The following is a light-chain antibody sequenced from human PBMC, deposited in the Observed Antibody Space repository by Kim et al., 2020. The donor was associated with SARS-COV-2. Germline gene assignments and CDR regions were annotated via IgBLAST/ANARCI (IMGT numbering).Light chain of an antibody. CDR2: GAS. V-gene: IGKV3-15*01. CDR1: QAIGSN. CDR3: QHYNNWPPWA. J-gene: IGKJ1*01. Sequence: DIVMTQSPATLSVSPGEGATLSCRTSQAIGSNLAWCQQKPGQAPRLLIYGASTRATGIPARFSGSGSGTEFTLTISSLQSEDSAVYYCQHYNNWPPWAFGQGTKVDIK.